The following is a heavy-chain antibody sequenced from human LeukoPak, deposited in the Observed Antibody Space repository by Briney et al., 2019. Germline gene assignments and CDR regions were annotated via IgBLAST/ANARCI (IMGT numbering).Heavy chain of an antibody. J-gene: IGHJ1*01. CDR2: ISYDGSNK. Sequence: GGSLRLSCAASGFTFSSYWMSWVRQAPGKGLEWVAVISYDGSNKYYADSVKGRFTISRDNSKNTLYLQMNSLRAEDTAVYYCAKDLRAETTVTTLTSQHWGQGTLVTVSS. V-gene: IGHV3-30*18. D-gene: IGHD4-17*01. CDR3: AKDLRAETTVTTLTSQH. CDR1: GFTFSSYW.